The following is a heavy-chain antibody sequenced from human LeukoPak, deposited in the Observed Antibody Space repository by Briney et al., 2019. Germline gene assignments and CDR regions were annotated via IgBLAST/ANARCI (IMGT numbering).Heavy chain of an antibody. CDR3: ARERPYCSSTSCYGGDWFDP. CDR2: IIPIFGTA. CDR1: GGTFSSYA. J-gene: IGHJ5*02. Sequence: ASVKVSCKASGGTFSSYAISWVRQAPGQGLEWMGGIIPIFGTANYAQKFQGRVTITTDESTSTAYMELSSLRSEDTAVYYCARERPYCSSTSCYGGDWFDPWGQGTLVTVSS. V-gene: IGHV1-69*05. D-gene: IGHD2-2*01.